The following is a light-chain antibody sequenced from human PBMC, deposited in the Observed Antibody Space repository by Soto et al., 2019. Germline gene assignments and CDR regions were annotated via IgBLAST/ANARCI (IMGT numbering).Light chain of an antibody. CDR1: RSDVGAYNY. CDR2: EVS. CDR3: GSKRSSSTLGV. Sequence: QSALTQPASVSGSPGQSITISCTGNRSDVGAYNYVSWYQQHPGKAPKLVIYEVSNRPSGVSNRFSGSKSGNTASLTISGLQAEDEADYYYGSKRSSSTLGVFGGGTQLTVL. J-gene: IGLJ3*02. V-gene: IGLV2-14*01.